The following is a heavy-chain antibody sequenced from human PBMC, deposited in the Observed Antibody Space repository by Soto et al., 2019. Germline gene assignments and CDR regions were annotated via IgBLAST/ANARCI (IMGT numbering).Heavy chain of an antibody. J-gene: IGHJ5*02. D-gene: IGHD2-2*01. Sequence: SETLSLTCAVSGYSISSGYYWGWIRQPPGKGLEWIGSIYHSGSTYYNPSLKSRVTISVDTSKNQFSLKLSSVTAADTAVYYCARGGKYQLLFEGSWFDPWGQGTLVTVSS. V-gene: IGHV4-38-2*01. CDR1: GYSISSGYY. CDR3: ARGGKYQLLFEGSWFDP. CDR2: IYHSGST.